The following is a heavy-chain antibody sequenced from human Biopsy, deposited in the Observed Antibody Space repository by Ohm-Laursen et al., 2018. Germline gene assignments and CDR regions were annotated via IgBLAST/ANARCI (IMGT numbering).Heavy chain of an antibody. Sequence: AASVTVSCKASGYTFYSYGITWVRQAPGQGLEWMGWITADNTNSAQKFQGRLTMTTDISTSTAYMDLKGLRSDDTAIYYCARAFGGAYYSYAFDLWGQGTLVTVSS. V-gene: IGHV1-18*01. J-gene: IGHJ3*01. CDR1: GYTFYSYG. CDR3: ARAFGGAYYSYAFDL. D-gene: IGHD2-21*02. CDR2: ITADNT.